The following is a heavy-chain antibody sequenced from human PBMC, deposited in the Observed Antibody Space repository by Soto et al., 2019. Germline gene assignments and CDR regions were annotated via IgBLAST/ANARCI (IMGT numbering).Heavy chain of an antibody. Sequence: SETLSLTCTVSGGSISSSSYYWGWIRQPPGKGLEWIGSIYYSGSTYYNPSLKSRVPISVDTSKNQLSLKLGSVTAADTAVYYCANSRRSGYCSGGSCYMNWFDPWGQGTLVTVSS. CDR2: IYYSGST. J-gene: IGHJ5*01. V-gene: IGHV4-39*01. D-gene: IGHD2-15*01. CDR1: GGSISSSSYY. CDR3: ANSRRSGYCSGGSCYMNWFDP.